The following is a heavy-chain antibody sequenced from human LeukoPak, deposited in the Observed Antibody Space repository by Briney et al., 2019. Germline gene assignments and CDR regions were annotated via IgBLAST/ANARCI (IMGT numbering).Heavy chain of an antibody. J-gene: IGHJ4*02. D-gene: IGHD2-21*02. CDR3: ARSFCGGDCYSGDYYFDY. V-gene: IGHV5-51*01. CDR2: IYPVDSDT. CDR1: GYSFTTYC. Sequence: GESLKISCKGSGYSFTTYCIAWVRQRPGKNLEWMWIIYPVDSDTRYSPSFQGKVTISADKSISTAYLQWSSLKASDTAMYYCARSFCGGDCYSGDYYFDYWGQGTLVTVSS.